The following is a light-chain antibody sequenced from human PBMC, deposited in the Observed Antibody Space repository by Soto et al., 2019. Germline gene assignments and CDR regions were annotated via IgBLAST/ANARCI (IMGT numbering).Light chain of an antibody. CDR2: AAS. Sequence: IQLTQSPSSLSASVGDRVTITCRASPAIASFLAWYQQKPGKAPKLLIYAASSLQSGVPSRFSGSGSGTDFTLTISSLQPEDFATYYCQQSYSTPWTFGQGTKVEFK. CDR1: PAIASF. V-gene: IGKV1-39*01. CDR3: QQSYSTPWT. J-gene: IGKJ1*01.